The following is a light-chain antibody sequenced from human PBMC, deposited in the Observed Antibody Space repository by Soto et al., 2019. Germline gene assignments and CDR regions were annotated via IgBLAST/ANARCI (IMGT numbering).Light chain of an antibody. Sequence: QAVVTQPPSASGTPGQRVTISCYGTSSNIGSNTVNWYQQLPGAAPKLLIYSNNQRPSGVPDRLSGSKSGTSASLAISGLQSEDEADYHCAVWDDRLSGVVFGGWTQLTVL. CDR2: SNN. J-gene: IGLJ2*01. CDR3: AVWDDRLSGVV. V-gene: IGLV1-44*01. CDR1: SSNIGSNT.